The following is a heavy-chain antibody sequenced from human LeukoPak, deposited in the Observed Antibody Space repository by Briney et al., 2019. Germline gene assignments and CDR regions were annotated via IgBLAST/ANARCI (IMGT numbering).Heavy chain of an antibody. J-gene: IGHJ1*01. CDR1: GDSISRSDSY. V-gene: IGHV4-39*01. D-gene: IGHD3-22*01. CDR3: ARRRYYDGSGYLE. CDR2: LYYSGRT. Sequence: SETLSLTCSVSGDSISRSDSYWDWIRQPPGKGLEWIGTLYYSGRTYYSPSLKSRVTMPVDTSKNQFSLNLRIVTAADTAVYYCARRRYYDGSGYLEWGQGTLLSVSS.